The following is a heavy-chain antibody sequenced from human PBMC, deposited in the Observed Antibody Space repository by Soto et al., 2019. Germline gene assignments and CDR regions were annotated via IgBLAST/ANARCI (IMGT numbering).Heavy chain of an antibody. D-gene: IGHD2-15*01. Sequence: GESLKISFKGSGYSFTSYWITWVLQMPGEGLEWMGKIDPSDSYTNYSPSFQGHVTISTDKSISTAYLQWSSLKASDTTMYYCARHDIANWFDPWGQGTLVTVS. CDR3: ARHDIANWFDP. CDR2: IDPSDSYT. CDR1: GYSFTSYW. J-gene: IGHJ5*02. V-gene: IGHV5-10-1*01.